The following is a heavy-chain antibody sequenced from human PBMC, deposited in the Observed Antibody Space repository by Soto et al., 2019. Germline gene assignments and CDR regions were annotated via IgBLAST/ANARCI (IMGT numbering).Heavy chain of an antibody. V-gene: IGHV1-2*02. CDR2: INPNSGAT. D-gene: IGHD3-16*01. CDR1: GYNFIGFY. J-gene: IGHJ5*02. Sequence: ASVKVSCKTSGYNFIGFYIHWVRQAPGQGLKWMGWINPNSGATLYAQKFQDRVTMTRDTSVSTVYMDLNSLTSDDTAFYYCARGGMIASGEKLIDTWGQVTPVTVSS. CDR3: ARGGMIASGEKLIDT.